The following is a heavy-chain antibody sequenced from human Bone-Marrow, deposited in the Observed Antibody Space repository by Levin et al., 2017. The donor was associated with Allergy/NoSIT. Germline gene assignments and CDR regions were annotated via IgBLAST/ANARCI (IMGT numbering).Heavy chain of an antibody. D-gene: IGHD1-1*01. V-gene: IGHV4-39*01. J-gene: IGHJ5*02. Sequence: SQTLSLTCTVSGGSISSSSYYWGWIRQPPGKGLEWIGSIYYSGSTYYNPSLKSRVTISVDTSKNQFSLKLSSVTAADTAVYYCARHVNNWNDGVNWFDPWGQGTLVTVSS. CDR2: IYYSGST. CDR1: GGSISSSSYY. CDR3: ARHVNNWNDGVNWFDP.